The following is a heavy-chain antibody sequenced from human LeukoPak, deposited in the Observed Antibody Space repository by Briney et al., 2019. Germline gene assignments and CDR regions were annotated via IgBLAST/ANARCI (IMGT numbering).Heavy chain of an antibody. CDR2: IIPILGIA. D-gene: IGHD6-13*01. V-gene: IGHV1-69*04. CDR3: AREQQLVGGDY. CDR1: GGTFSSYA. Sequence: ASVKVSCKASGGTFSSYAISWVRQAPGQGLEWMGRIIPILGIANYAQKFQGRVTITADKSTSTAYMELSSLRSEDTAVYYCAREQQLVGGDYWGQGTLVTVSS. J-gene: IGHJ4*02.